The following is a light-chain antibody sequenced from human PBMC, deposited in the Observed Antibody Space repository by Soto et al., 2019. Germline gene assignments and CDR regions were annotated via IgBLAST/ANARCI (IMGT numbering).Light chain of an antibody. V-gene: IGLV2-14*01. CDR2: DVN. Sequence: QSALTQPASVSGSPGQSITISCTGTSSDVGGYNYVSWYQQHPGKAPKLMIYDVNNRPSGVSNRFSGSKSGNTASLTISGLQPEDEADYYCSSYTSSRSYVFGTVTKVTVL. CDR1: SSDVGGYNY. J-gene: IGLJ1*01. CDR3: SSYTSSRSYV.